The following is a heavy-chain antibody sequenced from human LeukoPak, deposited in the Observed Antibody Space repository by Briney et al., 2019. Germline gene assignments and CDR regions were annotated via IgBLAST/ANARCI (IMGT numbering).Heavy chain of an antibody. CDR2: MNPNSGNA. Sequence: ASVKVSCKASGYTFTSYDINWVRQATGQGLEWMGWMNPNSGNAGYVQKFQGRVTMTRNTSISTAYMELSSLRSEDTAVYYCARGWAAGTFIPGSCPFDYWGQGTLVTVSS. J-gene: IGHJ4*02. D-gene: IGHD6-13*01. V-gene: IGHV1-8*01. CDR3: ARGWAAGTFIPGSCPFDY. CDR1: GYTFTSYD.